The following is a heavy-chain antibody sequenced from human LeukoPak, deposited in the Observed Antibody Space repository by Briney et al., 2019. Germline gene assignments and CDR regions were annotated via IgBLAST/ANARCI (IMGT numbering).Heavy chain of an antibody. CDR3: AREGVLAYDSSGYYLAY. J-gene: IGHJ4*02. CDR1: GFTFSTYG. D-gene: IGHD3-22*01. V-gene: IGHV3-21*01. Sequence: GGSLRLSCAASGFTFSTYGMNWVRQAPGKGLEWVSSISSSSSYIYYADSVKGRFTISRDNAKNSLYLQMNSLRAEDTAVYYCAREGVLAYDSSGYYLAYWGQGTLVTVSS. CDR2: ISSSSSYI.